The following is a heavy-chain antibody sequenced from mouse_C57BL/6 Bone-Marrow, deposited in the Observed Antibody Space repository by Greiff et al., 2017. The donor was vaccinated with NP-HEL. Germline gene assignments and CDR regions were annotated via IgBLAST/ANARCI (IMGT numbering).Heavy chain of an antibody. CDR2: IDPENGDT. CDR3: ISLYPLYWYFDV. D-gene: IGHD2-1*01. J-gene: IGHJ1*03. V-gene: IGHV14-4*01. CDR1: GFNIKDDY. Sequence: VQLQQSGAELVRPGASVKLSCTASGFNIKDDYMHWVKQRPEQGLEWIGWIDPENGDTEYASKFQGKATITADTSSNTAYLQLSSLTSEDTAVYYCISLYPLYWYFDVWGTGTTVTVSS.